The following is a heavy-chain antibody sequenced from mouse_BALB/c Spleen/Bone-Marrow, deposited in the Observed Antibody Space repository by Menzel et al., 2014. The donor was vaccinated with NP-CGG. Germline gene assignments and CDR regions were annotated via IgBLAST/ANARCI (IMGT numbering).Heavy chain of an antibody. V-gene: IGHV1S82*01. Sequence: VQLQQSGAELVRPRASVKLSCKASGYSFTSYWMNWVKQRPGQGLEWIGMIHLSDSESRLNQKFKDKATLTVDKSSSTAYMRLSSPTSEDPAVYYCTRYDLTTRAFAYWGQGTLVTVSA. J-gene: IGHJ3*01. CDR1: GYSFTSYW. CDR2: IHLSDSES. CDR3: TRYDLTTRAFAY. D-gene: IGHD3-3*01.